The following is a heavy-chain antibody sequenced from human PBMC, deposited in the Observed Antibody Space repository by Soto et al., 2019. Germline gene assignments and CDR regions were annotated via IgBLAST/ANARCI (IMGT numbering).Heavy chain of an antibody. Sequence: QGQLVQSGAEVKKPGASVKVSCKASGYTFTRYGISWVLQAPGQGLEWMGWISGYNGDTNYAQKLQGRVTMTIDTSTSAAYMELRSLTSDDTAVYYCAKNEQLPYYYYGMDVWGQGTTVTVSS. V-gene: IGHV1-18*01. J-gene: IGHJ6*02. CDR1: GYTFTRYG. D-gene: IGHD1-26*01. CDR3: AKNEQLPYYYYGMDV. CDR2: ISGYNGDT.